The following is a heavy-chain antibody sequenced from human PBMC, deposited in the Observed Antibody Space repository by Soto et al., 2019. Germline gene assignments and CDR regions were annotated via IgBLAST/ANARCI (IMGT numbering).Heavy chain of an antibody. CDR2: IYTSGST. D-gene: IGHD6-13*01. CDR1: GDSMSIYD. CDR3: ARGWLSSTYYYGLDV. V-gene: IGHV4-4*07. J-gene: IGHJ6*02. Sequence: SETLSLACTVSGDSMSIYDCSWILQTAGKGLEWIGRIYTSGSTNYNPSLKSRVTMSVDTSKNQFSLKLSSVTAADTAVYYCARGWLSSTYYYGLDVWGQGTTVTVS.